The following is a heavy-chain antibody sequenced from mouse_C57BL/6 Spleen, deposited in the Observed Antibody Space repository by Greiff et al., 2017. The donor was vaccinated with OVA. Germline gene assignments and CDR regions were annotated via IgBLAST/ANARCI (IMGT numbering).Heavy chain of an antibody. D-gene: IGHD2-5*01. Sequence: QVQLKESGAELVRPGASVKMSCKASGYTFTSYNMHWVKQTPRQGLEWIGAIYPGNGDTSYNQKFKGKATLTVDKSSSTAYMQLSSLTSEDSAVYFCARSAYYSNHYYAMDYWGQGTSVTVSS. CDR2: IYPGNGDT. CDR1: GYTFTSYN. V-gene: IGHV1-12*01. CDR3: ARSAYYSNHYYAMDY. J-gene: IGHJ4*01.